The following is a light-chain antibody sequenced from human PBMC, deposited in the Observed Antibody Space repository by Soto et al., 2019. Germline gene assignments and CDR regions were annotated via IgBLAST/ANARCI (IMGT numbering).Light chain of an antibody. Sequence: QSVLTQPASVSASPGQSITISCTGTSSDVGGYNYVSWYHQHPGKAPKVMMFDVSNRPSGVSDRFSGSKSGNTASLTISGLQAEDEADYYFTSYTSRSTLVFGNGTKVTVL. CDR3: TSYTSRSTLV. CDR1: SSDVGGYNY. J-gene: IGLJ1*01. CDR2: DVS. V-gene: IGLV2-14*01.